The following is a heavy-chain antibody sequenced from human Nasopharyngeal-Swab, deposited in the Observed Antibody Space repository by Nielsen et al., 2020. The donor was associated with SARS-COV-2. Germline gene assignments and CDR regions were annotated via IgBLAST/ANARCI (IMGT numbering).Heavy chain of an antibody. J-gene: IGHJ4*02. D-gene: IGHD6-13*01. CDR2: IYYSGST. CDR3: AAVNWSSWYYDY. Sequence: GSLRLSCTVSGGSISSYYWSWIRQPPGKGLEWIGYIYYSGSTNYNPSLKSRVTISVDTSKNQFSLKLSSVTAADTAVYYCAAVNWSSWYYDYWGQGTLVTVSS. V-gene: IGHV4-59*13. CDR1: GGSISSYY.